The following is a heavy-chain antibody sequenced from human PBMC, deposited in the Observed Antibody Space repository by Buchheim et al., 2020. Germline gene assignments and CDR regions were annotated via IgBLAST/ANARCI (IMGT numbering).Heavy chain of an antibody. V-gene: IGHV5-51*01. Sequence: EVQLVQSGAEVKKPGESLKISCKGSGYSFTSYWIGWVRQMPGKGLEWMGIIYPGDSDTRYSPSFKAQVTISADKSISHAYLQWISLKAADTARYCCARSEDTAIPGYYYVMYVWGQGTT. CDR3: ARSEDTAIPGYYYVMYV. D-gene: IGHD5-18*01. CDR1: GYSFTSYW. CDR2: IYPGDSDT. J-gene: IGHJ6*02.